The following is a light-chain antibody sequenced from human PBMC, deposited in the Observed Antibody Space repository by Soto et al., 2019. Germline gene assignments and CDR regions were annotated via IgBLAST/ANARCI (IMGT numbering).Light chain of an antibody. CDR1: RSNIGAGYD. V-gene: IGLV1-40*01. CDR3: QSYDTSLSGVI. Sequence: VVPQTPSVSGAPGQKIPLSCPGSRSNIGAGYDVHWYQQLPGAAPRLLISADNNRPSGVPDRFSASNSGTSASLAITGLQGEDEAVYYCQSYDTSLSGVIFGAGTKLTVL. J-gene: IGLJ2*01. CDR2: ADN.